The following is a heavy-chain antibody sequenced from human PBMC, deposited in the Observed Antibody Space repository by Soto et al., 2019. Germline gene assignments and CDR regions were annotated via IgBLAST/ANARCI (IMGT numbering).Heavy chain of an antibody. D-gene: IGHD3-22*01. J-gene: IGHJ4*01. V-gene: IGHV1-3*04. CDR1: GYTFTSYA. CDR3: ARPLYKYDSSGYCDY. CDR2: INTGNGNT. Sequence: GASVKVSCKASGYTFTSYAMHWVRQAPGQRLERMGWINTGNGNTKYSQKFQGRVTITRDTSASTAYMELSSLRSEVTAVYYCARPLYKYDSSGYCDYWGQGTLVTVSS.